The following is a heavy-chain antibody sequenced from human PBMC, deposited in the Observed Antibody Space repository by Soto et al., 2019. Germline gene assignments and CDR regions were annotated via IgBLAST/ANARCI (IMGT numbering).Heavy chain of an antibody. D-gene: IGHD3-22*01. CDR2: IYYSGST. V-gene: IGHV4-59*01. CDR3: ARNYYDSSGYYSPNRFDP. CDR1: GGSIRSYY. Sequence: TSETLSLTCTASGGSIRSYYWSWIPEPPGKGLEWIGYIYYSGSTNYNPSLKSRVTISVDTSKNQFSLKLSSVTAADTAVYYCARNYYDSSGYYSPNRFDPWGQETLVTVPS. J-gene: IGHJ5*02.